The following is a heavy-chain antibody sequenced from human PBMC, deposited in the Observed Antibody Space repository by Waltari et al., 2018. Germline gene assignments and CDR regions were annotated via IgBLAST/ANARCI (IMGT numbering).Heavy chain of an antibody. D-gene: IGHD3-16*01. CDR2: IKEDVSER. CDR1: GFTFGNYW. CDR3: VSNLFEK. J-gene: IGHJ4*02. V-gene: IGHV3-7*01. Sequence: EAQLVQSGGGLAPPGGSLRLSCAASGFTFGNYWMTWVRQAPGKGLEGVANIKEDVSERSYVESVKGRFTISRDNTQRSLFLQMNSLRVEDTGVYYCVSNLFEKWGQGALVTVSS.